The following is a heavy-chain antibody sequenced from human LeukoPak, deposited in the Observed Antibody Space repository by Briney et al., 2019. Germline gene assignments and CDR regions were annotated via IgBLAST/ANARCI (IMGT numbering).Heavy chain of an antibody. CDR1: RFTFSSYG. CDR2: IWYDGSNK. J-gene: IGHJ2*01. CDR3: ARDLRWSHYWYFDL. D-gene: IGHD2-15*01. V-gene: IGHV3-33*01. Sequence: GRSLRLSCAASRFTFSSYGMHWVRQAPGKGLEWVAVIWYDGSNKYYADSVKGRFTISRDNSKNTLYLQMNSLRAEDTAVYYCARDLRWSHYWYFDLWGRGTLVTVSS.